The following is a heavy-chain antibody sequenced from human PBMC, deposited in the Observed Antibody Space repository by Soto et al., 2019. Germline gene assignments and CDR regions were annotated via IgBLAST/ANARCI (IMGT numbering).Heavy chain of an antibody. Sequence: SVKVSCKASGGTFSSYAISWVRQAPGQGLEWMGGIIPIFGTANYAQKFQGRVTITADKSTSTAYMELSSLRSDDTAVYYCATPTPLRRAMITNIRFDFWGQGTPVTVSS. CDR3: ATPTPLRRAMITNIRFDF. J-gene: IGHJ4*02. CDR1: GGTFSSYA. CDR2: IIPIFGTA. D-gene: IGHD3-10*01. V-gene: IGHV1-69*06.